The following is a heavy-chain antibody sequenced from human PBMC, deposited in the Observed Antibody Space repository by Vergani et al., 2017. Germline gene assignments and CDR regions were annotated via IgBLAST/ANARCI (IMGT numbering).Heavy chain of an antibody. CDR2: ISSSSSYT. CDR3: ARDDYDILTGYPV. Sequence: EVQLVESGGGLVKPGGSLRLSCAASGFTFSSYSMNWVRQAPGKGLEWVSSISSSSSYTNYADSVKGRFTISRDNAKNSLYLQMNSLRAEDTAVYYCARDDYDILTGYPVWGQGTLVTVSS. V-gene: IGHV3-21*04. D-gene: IGHD3-9*01. J-gene: IGHJ4*02. CDR1: GFTFSSYS.